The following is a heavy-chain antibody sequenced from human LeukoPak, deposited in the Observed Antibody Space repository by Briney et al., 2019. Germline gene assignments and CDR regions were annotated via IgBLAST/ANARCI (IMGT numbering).Heavy chain of an antibody. D-gene: IGHD1-26*01. CDR1: GFTISSNY. J-gene: IGHJ6*03. V-gene: IGHV3-66*02. Sequence: SGGSLRLSCAASGFTISSNYMSWVRQAPGKGLEWVSFIYSGGSTYYADSVKGRFTISRDNSKNTLYLQMNSLRAEDTAVYYCAKNPYQSGSYYYYYYMDVWGKGTTVTVSS. CDR3: AKNPYQSGSYYYYYYMDV. CDR2: IYSGGST.